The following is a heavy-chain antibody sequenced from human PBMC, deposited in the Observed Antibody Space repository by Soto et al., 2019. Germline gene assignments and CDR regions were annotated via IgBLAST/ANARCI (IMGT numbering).Heavy chain of an antibody. Sequence: EVQLLESGGGLVQPGGSLRLSCAVSGFTFSTYAMNWVRQAPGKGLEWVAHISASGERVSYSDSVKGRFTISRDTFKMYLQMNSLRPDDTALYYCARDGSFGDYYYYGMDGWGQGTTVTVSS. CDR1: GFTFSTYA. CDR2: ISASGERV. J-gene: IGHJ6*02. CDR3: ARDGSFGDYYYYGMDG. V-gene: IGHV3-23*01. D-gene: IGHD3-10*01.